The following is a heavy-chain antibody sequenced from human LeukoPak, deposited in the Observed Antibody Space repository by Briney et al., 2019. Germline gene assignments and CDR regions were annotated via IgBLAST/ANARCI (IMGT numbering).Heavy chain of an antibody. Sequence: ASVKVSCKASGYTFTSYDINGVRQATGQGLEWMGWMNPNRGNTGYAQKFQGRVTMTRNTSISTAYMELSSLRSEDTAVYYCARGQKRSGWYWPSNYWGQGTLVTVSS. V-gene: IGHV1-8*02. CDR2: MNPNRGNT. D-gene: IGHD6-19*01. CDR1: GYTFTSYD. J-gene: IGHJ4*02. CDR3: ARGQKRSGWYWPSNY.